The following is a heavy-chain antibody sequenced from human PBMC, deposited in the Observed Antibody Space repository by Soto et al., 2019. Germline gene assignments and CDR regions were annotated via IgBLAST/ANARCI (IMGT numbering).Heavy chain of an antibody. CDR1: GGSFSGYY. Sequence: SETRCLTCAVYGGSFSGYYWSWIRQPPGKGLEWIGEINHSGSTNYNPSLKSRVTISVDTSKNKFSLKLSSVTAADTAVYYCASRSFGYYYDRSGYYHGSFNRWGQGTLVTVFS. CDR2: INHSGST. V-gene: IGHV4-34*01. D-gene: IGHD3-22*01. J-gene: IGHJ5*02. CDR3: ASRSFGYYYDRSGYYHGSFNR.